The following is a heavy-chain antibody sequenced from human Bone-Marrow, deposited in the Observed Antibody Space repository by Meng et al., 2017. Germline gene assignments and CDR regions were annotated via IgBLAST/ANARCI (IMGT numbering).Heavy chain of an antibody. CDR1: GFTFSSYS. J-gene: IGHJ4*02. CDR3: ARGYYGSGSPPYYFDY. CDR2: ISSSSSYI. V-gene: IGHV3-21*01. D-gene: IGHD3-10*01. Sequence: GGSLRLSCAASGFTFSSYSMNWVRQAPGKGLEWVSSISSSSSYIYYADSVKGRFTISRDNAKNSLYLQMNSLRAEDTAVYYCARGYYGSGSPPYYFDYWGQGTLVTVSS.